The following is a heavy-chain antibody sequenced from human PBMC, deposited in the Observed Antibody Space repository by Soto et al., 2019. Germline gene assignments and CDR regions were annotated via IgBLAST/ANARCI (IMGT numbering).Heavy chain of an antibody. V-gene: IGHV4-34*01. D-gene: IGHD3-3*01. Sequence: SETLSITSAVYGGSFSGYYWSWIRQPPGKGLEWIGEINHSGSTNYNPSLKSRVTISVDTSKNQSSLKLSSVTAADTAVYYCARGEAGTYYDFWSGSVNWFDPWGQGTLVTVSS. J-gene: IGHJ5*02. CDR3: ARGEAGTYYDFWSGSVNWFDP. CDR2: INHSGST. CDR1: GGSFSGYY.